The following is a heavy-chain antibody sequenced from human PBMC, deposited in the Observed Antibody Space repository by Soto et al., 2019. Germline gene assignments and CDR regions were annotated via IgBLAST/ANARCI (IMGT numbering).Heavy chain of an antibody. CDR1: GFTFSSYG. D-gene: IGHD2-8*01. V-gene: IGHV3-30*18. CDR2: ISYDGSNK. Sequence: PGGSLRLSCAASGFTFSSYGMHWVRQAPGKGLEWVAVISYDGSNKYYADSVKGRFTISRDNSKNTLYLQMNSLRAEDTAVYHCAKLYCTSGVCYNLRNYMDVWGKGTTVTVSS. J-gene: IGHJ6*03. CDR3: AKLYCTSGVCYNLRNYMDV.